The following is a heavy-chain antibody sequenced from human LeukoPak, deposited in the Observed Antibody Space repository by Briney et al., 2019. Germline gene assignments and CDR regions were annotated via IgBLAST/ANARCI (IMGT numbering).Heavy chain of an antibody. CDR1: GFIFSGYA. Sequence: GGSLRLSCAASGFIFSGYAMHWVRQAPGKGLEWVAFIRYDGSNKYYADSVKGRFTISRDNAKNSLYLQMNSLRAEDTAVYYCASHLPYSSGWSSFDYWGQGTLVTVSS. J-gene: IGHJ4*02. D-gene: IGHD6-19*01. CDR2: IRYDGSNK. V-gene: IGHV3-30*02. CDR3: ASHLPYSSGWSSFDY.